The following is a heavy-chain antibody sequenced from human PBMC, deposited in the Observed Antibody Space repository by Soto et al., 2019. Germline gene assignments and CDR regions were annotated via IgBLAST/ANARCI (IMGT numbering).Heavy chain of an antibody. CDR3: AAGGGLPRYY. V-gene: IGHV4-59*03. Sequence: PSENLYLTCSVSDDSIADYHWNWIRQPPGKGPEWIGYTHHSGRAVYNPSLRSRVTMSVDRSKNQFSLKLSFVTAADTAVYYCAAGGGLPRYYCGKGTLLTVSS. J-gene: IGHJ4*02. CDR2: THHSGRA. CDR1: DDSIADYH. D-gene: IGHD5-12*01.